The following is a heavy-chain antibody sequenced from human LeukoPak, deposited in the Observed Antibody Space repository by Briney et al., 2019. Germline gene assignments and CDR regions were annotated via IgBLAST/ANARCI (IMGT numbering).Heavy chain of an antibody. CDR1: GYTLTELS. Sequence: GASVKVSCKVSGYTLTELSMHWVRQAPGKGLEWMGGFDPEDGETTYAQKFQGRVTMTEDTSTDTAYMELSSLRSEDTAVYYCAIPYCSSTSCYVENWFDPWGQGTLVTVSS. V-gene: IGHV1-24*01. J-gene: IGHJ5*02. CDR2: FDPEDGET. CDR3: AIPYCSSTSCYVENWFDP. D-gene: IGHD2-2*01.